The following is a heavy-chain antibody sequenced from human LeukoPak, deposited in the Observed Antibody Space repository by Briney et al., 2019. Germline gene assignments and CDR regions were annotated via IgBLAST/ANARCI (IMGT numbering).Heavy chain of an antibody. J-gene: IGHJ4*02. CDR3: AKDLMYYDFWSGYYTNFDY. CDR1: GFTFSSYA. Sequence: PGGSLRLSCAASGFTFSSYAMSWVRQAPGKGLEWVSAISGSGGSTYYADSVRGRFTISRDNSKNTLYLQMNSLRAEDTAVYYCAKDLMYYDFWSGYYTNFDYWGQGTLVTVSS. V-gene: IGHV3-23*01. D-gene: IGHD3-3*01. CDR2: ISGSGGST.